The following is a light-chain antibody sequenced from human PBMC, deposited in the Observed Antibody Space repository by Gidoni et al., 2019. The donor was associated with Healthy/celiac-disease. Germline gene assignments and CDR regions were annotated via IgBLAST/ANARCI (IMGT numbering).Light chain of an antibody. CDR2: AAS. J-gene: IGKJ3*01. CDR3: QQSYSTPIFT. Sequence: DIQMTQSPSSLSASVGDRVTITCRASQSISSYLNWYQQKPGKAPKLLIYAASSSQSGVPSRFSGSGSGTDFTLTISSLQPEDFATYYCQQSYSTPIFTFGPGTKVDIK. CDR1: QSISSY. V-gene: IGKV1-39*01.